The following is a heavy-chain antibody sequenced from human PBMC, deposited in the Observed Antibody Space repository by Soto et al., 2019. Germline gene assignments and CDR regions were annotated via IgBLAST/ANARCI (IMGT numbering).Heavy chain of an antibody. D-gene: IGHD6-13*01. Sequence: EVQLVESGGGLVQPGRSLRLSCAASGFHFDDYAMHWVRQVPGKGLEWVSGINWNSGSIGYADSVKGRFAISRDNAKNSLHLQMNSLGAEDTAFYYCVKDESINWYSGHFRHWGQGTLVTVSS. J-gene: IGHJ1*01. CDR1: GFHFDDYA. V-gene: IGHV3-9*01. CDR3: VKDESINWYSGHFRH. CDR2: INWNSGSI.